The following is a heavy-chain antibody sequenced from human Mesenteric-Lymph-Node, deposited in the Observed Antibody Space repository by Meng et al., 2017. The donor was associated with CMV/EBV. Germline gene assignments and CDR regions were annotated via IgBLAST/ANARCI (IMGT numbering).Heavy chain of an antibody. V-gene: IGHV3-9*01. CDR3: ATDSSGSQPWAFDI. D-gene: IGHD3-22*01. Sequence: GGSLRLSCAASGFTFDDYAMHWVRQAPGKGLEWVSGISWNSGSIGYADSVKGRFTISRDNSKNSLYLQMNSLRAEDTAVYYCATDSSGSQPWAFDIWGQGTMVTVSS. CDR2: ISWNSGSI. CDR1: GFTFDDYA. J-gene: IGHJ3*02.